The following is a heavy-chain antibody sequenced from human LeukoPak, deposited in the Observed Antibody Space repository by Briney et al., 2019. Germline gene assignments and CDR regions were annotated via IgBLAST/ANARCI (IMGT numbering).Heavy chain of an antibody. V-gene: IGHV5-51*01. CDR1: GYSFTSYW. Sequence: GESLKISCKGSGYSFTSYWIGWVRQMPGKGLEWTGIIYPGDSDTRYSPSFQGQVTISADKSISTAYLQWSSLKASDTAMYYCASISVYGDYYYYGMDVWGQGTTVTVSS. J-gene: IGHJ6*02. CDR2: IYPGDSDT. CDR3: ASISVYGDYYYYGMDV. D-gene: IGHD4-17*01.